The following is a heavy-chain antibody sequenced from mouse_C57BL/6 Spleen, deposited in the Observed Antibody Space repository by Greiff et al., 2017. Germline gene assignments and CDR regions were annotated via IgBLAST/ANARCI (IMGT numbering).Heavy chain of an antibody. CDR2: INPNNGGT. Sequence: EVQLQESGPELVKPGASVKMSCKASGYTFTDYNMHWVKQSHGKSLEWIGYINPNNGGTSYNQKFKGKATLTVNKSSSTAYMELRSLTSEDSAVYYCAFITTVVAPYYYAMDYWGQGTSVTVSS. V-gene: IGHV1-22*01. CDR3: AFITTVVAPYYYAMDY. J-gene: IGHJ4*01. D-gene: IGHD1-1*01. CDR1: GYTFTDYN.